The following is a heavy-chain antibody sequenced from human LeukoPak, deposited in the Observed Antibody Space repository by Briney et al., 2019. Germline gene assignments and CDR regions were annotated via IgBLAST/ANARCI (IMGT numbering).Heavy chain of an antibody. CDR3: ARDRDDAPNSSWYRSGLNWFDP. J-gene: IGHJ5*02. V-gene: IGHV4-39*07. CDR2: IYYSGST. Sequence: SETLSLTCTVSGGSISSSSYYWGWIRQPPGKGLEWIGSIYYSGSTYYNPSLKSLFTISVDTSKTQFSLKLSSLSSAATAVYYCARDRDDAPNSSWYRSGLNWFDPWGQGTLVTVSS. D-gene: IGHD6-13*01. CDR1: GGSISSSSYY.